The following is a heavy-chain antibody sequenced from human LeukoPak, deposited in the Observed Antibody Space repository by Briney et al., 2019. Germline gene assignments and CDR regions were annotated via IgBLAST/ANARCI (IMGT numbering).Heavy chain of an antibody. Sequence: PSQTLSLTCAVSGGSISSGGYPWSWIRQPPGKGLEWIGYIYHSGSTNYNPSLKSRVAISVDKSKNQFSLNLISVTAADTAVYYCARAGQGYCTSASCYLSLDYWGQGTLVTVSS. V-gene: IGHV4-30-2*01. CDR2: IYHSGST. CDR3: ARAGQGYCTSASCYLSLDY. CDR1: GGSISSGGYP. J-gene: IGHJ4*02. D-gene: IGHD2-2*01.